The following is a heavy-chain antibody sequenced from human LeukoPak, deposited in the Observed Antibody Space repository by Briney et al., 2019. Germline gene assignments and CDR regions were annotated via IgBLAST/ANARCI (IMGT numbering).Heavy chain of an antibody. Sequence: ASVKVSCKASGYTLTSYYMHWVRQAPGQGLEWMGIINPSGGSTSYAQKFQGRVTMTRDASTSTVYMELSSLRSEDTAVYYCASSYDILTGYYSPSYGMDVWGQGTTVTVSS. V-gene: IGHV1-46*01. CDR2: INPSGGST. J-gene: IGHJ6*02. CDR1: GYTLTSYY. D-gene: IGHD3-9*01. CDR3: ASSYDILTGYYSPSYGMDV.